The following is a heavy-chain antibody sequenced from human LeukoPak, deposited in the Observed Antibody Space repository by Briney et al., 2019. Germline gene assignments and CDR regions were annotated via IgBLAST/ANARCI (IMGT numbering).Heavy chain of an antibody. J-gene: IGHJ5*02. CDR2: INPNSGVT. D-gene: IGHD3-16*01. V-gene: IGHV1-2*02. Sequence: ASVKVSCKTSGYTFTGYYMHWVRQAPGQGLEWMGWINPNSGVTSSAQGFQGRVTMTRDTSITTVYMEVRWLTSDDTAIYYCARADRLDGAPFLMGPWGQGTLVTVSS. CDR3: ARADRLDGAPFLMGP. CDR1: GYTFTGYY.